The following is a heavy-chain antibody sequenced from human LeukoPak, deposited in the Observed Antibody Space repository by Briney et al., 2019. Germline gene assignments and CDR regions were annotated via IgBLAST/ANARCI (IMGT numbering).Heavy chain of an antibody. CDR3: ARFSRRAMGNYLDF. J-gene: IGHJ4*02. CDR1: GGSISSGSYS. Sequence: PSETLSLTCAVSGGSISSGSYSWSWIRQPPGKGLEWIGYIYPRGSTYYNPSLKSRVILSLDKSANQFSLNLSSVTAADTAVYYCARFSRRAMGNYLDFWGQGTLVTVSS. D-gene: IGHD7-27*01. CDR2: IYPRGST. V-gene: IGHV4-30-2*01.